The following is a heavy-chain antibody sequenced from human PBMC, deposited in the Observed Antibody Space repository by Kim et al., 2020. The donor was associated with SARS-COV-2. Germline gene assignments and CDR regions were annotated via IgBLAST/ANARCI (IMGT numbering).Heavy chain of an antibody. Sequence: SETLSLTCTVSGGSISSYYWSWIRQPPGKGLEWIGYLYYRGSTNYNPSLKSRVTISVDTSKNQSSLKLSSVTAADTAVYYFARERATGTTYNHPFDIWG. CDR3: ARERATGTTYNHPFDI. CDR2: LYYRGST. J-gene: IGHJ3*02. D-gene: IGHD4-17*01. V-gene: IGHV4-59*01. CDR1: GGSISSYY.